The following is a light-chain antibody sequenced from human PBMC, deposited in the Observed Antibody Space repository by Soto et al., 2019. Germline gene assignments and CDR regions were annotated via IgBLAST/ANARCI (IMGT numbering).Light chain of an antibody. CDR2: EGT. V-gene: IGLV2-23*01. J-gene: IGLJ1*01. CDR3: CSHACSYSYV. CDR1: SSDVGSYNL. Sequence: QSALTQPASVSGSPGQSITISCTGTSSDVGSYNLVSWYQQHPGKAPKLMIYEGTKRPSGVSDRFSGSRSGNTASRTISGLQAEDEADYICCSHACSYSYVFGTWTTVPDL.